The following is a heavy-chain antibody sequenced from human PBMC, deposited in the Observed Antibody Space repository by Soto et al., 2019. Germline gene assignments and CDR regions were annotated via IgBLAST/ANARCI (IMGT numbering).Heavy chain of an antibody. V-gene: IGHV4-31*03. J-gene: IGHJ4*02. Sequence: QVQLQESGPGLVKASQTLSLICSVSGESISSGGYYWSWIRHHPGKGLEWIGSIYDSESAYYNPSLKSRVTISMDTSKNPFAMKLSSVTAADTAVYYCARASSSSSAADYWGQGTLITVSS. CDR1: GESISSGGYY. CDR2: IYDSESA. CDR3: ARASSSSSAADY. D-gene: IGHD6-6*01.